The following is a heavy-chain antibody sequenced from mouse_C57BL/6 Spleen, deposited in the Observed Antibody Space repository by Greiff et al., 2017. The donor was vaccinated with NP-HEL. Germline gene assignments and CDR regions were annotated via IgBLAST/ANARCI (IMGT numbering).Heavy chain of an antibody. J-gene: IGHJ2*01. V-gene: IGHV1-82*01. CDR3: ARITTVAGPYYFDY. CDR1: GYAFSSSW. CDR2: IYPGDGDT. D-gene: IGHD1-1*01. Sequence: QVQLKQSGPELVKPGASVKISCKASGYAFSSSWMNWVKQRPGKGLEWIGRIYPGDGDTNYNGKFKGKATLTADKSSSTAYMQLSSLTSEDSAVYFCARITTVAGPYYFDYWGQGTTLTVSS.